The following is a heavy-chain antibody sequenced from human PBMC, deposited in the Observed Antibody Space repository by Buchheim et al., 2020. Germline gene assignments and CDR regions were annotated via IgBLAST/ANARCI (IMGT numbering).Heavy chain of an antibody. CDR1: GFTFSCYG. CDR2: IWYDGSNK. J-gene: IGHJ4*02. D-gene: IGHD6-13*01. Sequence: QVQLVESGGGVVQPGRSLRLSCAASGFTFSCYGMHWVRQAPGKGLEGVAVIWYDGSNKYYADSVKGRFTISRDNSKTTLYLQMNSLRAEDTAVYYCARGIAAAAFDYWGQGTL. V-gene: IGHV3-33*01. CDR3: ARGIAAAAFDY.